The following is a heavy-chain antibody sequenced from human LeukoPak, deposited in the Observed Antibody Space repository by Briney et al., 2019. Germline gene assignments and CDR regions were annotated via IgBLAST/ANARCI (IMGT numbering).Heavy chain of an antibody. J-gene: IGHJ4*02. CDR2: ISSSSSTV. CDR1: GFTFNSYS. CDR3: ARDRGPYYYDSSGLYYFDY. Sequence: TGGSLRLSCAASGFTFNSYSMNWVRQAPGKGLEWISYISSSSSTVYYADSVRGRFTISRDNAKNSLYLQMNTLRAEDTAVYYCARDRGPYYYDSSGLYYFDYWGQGTLVTVSS. D-gene: IGHD3-22*01. V-gene: IGHV3-48*04.